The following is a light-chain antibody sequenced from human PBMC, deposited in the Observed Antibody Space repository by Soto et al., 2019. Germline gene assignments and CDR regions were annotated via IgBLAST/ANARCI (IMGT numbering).Light chain of an antibody. CDR1: SSDVGGYNY. J-gene: IGLJ1*01. Sequence: QSVLTQPASVSGSPGQSITIYCTGTSSDVGGYNYVSWYQQHPGKAPKLMIYDVSNRPSGASNRFSGSKSGNTASLTISGLQAEDEADYYCSSYTSSSTQVFGTGTKVTVL. CDR2: DVS. CDR3: SSYTSSSTQV. V-gene: IGLV2-14*01.